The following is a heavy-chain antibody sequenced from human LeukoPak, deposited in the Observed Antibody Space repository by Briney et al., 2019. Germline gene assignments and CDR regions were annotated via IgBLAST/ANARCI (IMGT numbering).Heavy chain of an antibody. CDR3: ARVIRGYFSR. V-gene: IGHV3-53*01. Sequence: GGSLRLSCAASGFGVSNNYMASVRQAPGKGVEWVSVLYSGGFTYYPASVQGRFTISRDASKTILNLQMSSRRVEDTAIYYCARVIRGYFSRWGQGTLVTVSS. CDR1: GFGVSNNY. D-gene: IGHD2-2*01. CDR2: LYSGGFT. J-gene: IGHJ4*02.